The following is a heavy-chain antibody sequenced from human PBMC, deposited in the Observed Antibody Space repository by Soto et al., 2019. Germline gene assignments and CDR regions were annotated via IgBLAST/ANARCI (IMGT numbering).Heavy chain of an antibody. V-gene: IGHV3-23*01. Sequence: GSLRLSCAASGFTFSSYAMSWVRQAPGKGLEWVSVISGSGGSRYYADSVKGRFTISRDNSKNTLYLQMNSLRAEDTAVYYCTRRSSGWYFDYLGQGTLVTVSS. CDR3: TRRSSGWYFDY. D-gene: IGHD6-19*01. CDR2: ISGSGGSR. CDR1: GFTFSSYA. J-gene: IGHJ4*02.